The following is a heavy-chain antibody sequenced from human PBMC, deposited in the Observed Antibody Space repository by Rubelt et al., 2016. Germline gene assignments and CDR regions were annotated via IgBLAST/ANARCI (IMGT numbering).Heavy chain of an antibody. CDR2: ISYSGGT. CDR3: ARDLDTRGWYWDY. V-gene: IGHV4-39*02. D-gene: IGHD6-19*01. J-gene: IGHJ4*02. CDR1: SGSISSSRYF. Sequence: QLQLQESGPGLVKPSETLSLTCTVSSGSISSSRYFWGWIRQPPGKGPEWIGSISYSGGTYYNPSLKSRATISLDTSKNQFSLKLRSWTAADTAVYYCARDLDTRGWYWDYWGQGTLVTFSS.